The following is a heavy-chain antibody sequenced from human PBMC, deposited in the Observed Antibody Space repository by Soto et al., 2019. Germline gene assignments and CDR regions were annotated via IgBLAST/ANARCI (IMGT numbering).Heavy chain of an antibody. CDR3: ARDKRAAPDY. V-gene: IGHV3-21*01. Sequence: SLKGRFTISRDNAKNSLYLQMNSLRADDTAIYYCARDKRAAPDYWGQGTLVTVSS. D-gene: IGHD6-13*01. J-gene: IGHJ4*02.